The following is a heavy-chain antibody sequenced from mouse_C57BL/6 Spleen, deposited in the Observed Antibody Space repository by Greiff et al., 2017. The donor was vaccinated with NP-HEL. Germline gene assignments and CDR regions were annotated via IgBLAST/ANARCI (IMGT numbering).Heavy chain of an antibody. CDR2: ISSGSSTI. J-gene: IGHJ1*03. Sequence: EVKVVESGGGLVKPGGSLKLSCAASGFTFSDYGMHWVRQAPEKGLEWVAYISSGSSTIYYADTVKGRFTISRDNAKKTLFLQMTSLRSEDTAMYYCASYSNYWYFDVWGTGTTVTVSS. V-gene: IGHV5-17*01. CDR1: GFTFSDYG. CDR3: ASYSNYWYFDV. D-gene: IGHD2-5*01.